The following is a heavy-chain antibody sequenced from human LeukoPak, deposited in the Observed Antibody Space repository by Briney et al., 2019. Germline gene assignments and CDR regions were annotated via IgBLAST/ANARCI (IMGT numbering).Heavy chain of an antibody. V-gene: IGHV3-9*01. J-gene: IGHJ3*02. Sequence: GGSLRLSCAASGFTFSSYAMSWVRQAPGKGLEWVSGISWNSGSIGYADSVKGRFTISRDNAKNSLYLQMNSLRAEDTALYYCAKDGSYYYDSSGYAFDIWGQGTMVTVSS. CDR3: AKDGSYYYDSSGYAFDI. CDR2: ISWNSGSI. CDR1: GFTFSSYA. D-gene: IGHD3-22*01.